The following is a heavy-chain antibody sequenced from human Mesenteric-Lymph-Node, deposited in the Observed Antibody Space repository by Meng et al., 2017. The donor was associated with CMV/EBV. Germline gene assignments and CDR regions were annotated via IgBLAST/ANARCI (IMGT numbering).Heavy chain of an antibody. J-gene: IGHJ4*02. CDR2: IYWDDDK. D-gene: IGHD6-13*01. Sequence: QITLKESGPTVVKPTQTITLTCTFYGFSLSTSGVGVGWIRQPPGKALEWLALIYWDDDKRYSPSLKSRLTITKDTSKNQVVLTMTNMDPVDTATYYCAHSSGIAAAGPFYFDYWGQGTLVTVSS. V-gene: IGHV2-5*02. CDR3: AHSSGIAAAGPFYFDY. CDR1: GFSLSTSGVG.